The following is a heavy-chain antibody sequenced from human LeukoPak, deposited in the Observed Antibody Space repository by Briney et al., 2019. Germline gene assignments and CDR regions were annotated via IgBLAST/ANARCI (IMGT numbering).Heavy chain of an antibody. CDR1: GYTFTGYY. CDR2: INPNTAGT. Sequence: AASVKVSCKASGYTFTGYYFHWVRQAPGQGLEWMGWINPNTAGTNYAQKFLGGVTLTWDTSISTAYMELNRQTSDDTAVYYCATSAGDYRAGHYYYMGVWGKGTSVTVSS. V-gene: IGHV1-2*02. J-gene: IGHJ6*03. D-gene: IGHD4-11*01. CDR3: ATSAGDYRAGHYYYMGV.